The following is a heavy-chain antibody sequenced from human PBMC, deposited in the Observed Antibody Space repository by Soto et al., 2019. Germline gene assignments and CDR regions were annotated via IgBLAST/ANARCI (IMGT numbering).Heavy chain of an antibody. D-gene: IGHD3-16*01. CDR2: LSGGGST. J-gene: IGHJ4*02. Sequence: EVQLVESGGGLIQPGGSLRLSCAASGFTVSSNYMSWVRQAPGKGLEWVSLLSGGGSTYYSDSVKGRFTISRDNYKNTLNLIMKSLRAEDTAAYYCARGSPSVPYFGEYYFVFWGQGRLVTFSS. V-gene: IGHV3-53*01. CDR3: ARGSPSVPYFGEYYFVF. CDR1: GFTVSSNY.